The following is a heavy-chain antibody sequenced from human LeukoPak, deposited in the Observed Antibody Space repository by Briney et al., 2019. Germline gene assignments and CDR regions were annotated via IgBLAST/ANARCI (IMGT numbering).Heavy chain of an antibody. CDR2: ISAYNGNT. V-gene: IGHV1-18*01. Sequence: GASVKVSCKASGYTFTSYGISWVRQAPGQGLEWMGWISAYNGNTNYAQKLQGRVTMTTDTSTSTAYMELRSLRSDDTAVYYCARAVGYCSSTSCYPNWFDPWGQGTLVTVSS. D-gene: IGHD2-2*01. J-gene: IGHJ5*02. CDR3: ARAVGYCSSTSCYPNWFDP. CDR1: GYTFTSYG.